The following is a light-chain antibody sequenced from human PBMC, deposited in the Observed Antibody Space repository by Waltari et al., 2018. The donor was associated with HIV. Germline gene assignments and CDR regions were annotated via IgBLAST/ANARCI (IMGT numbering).Light chain of an antibody. V-gene: IGKV3-15*01. CDR2: DAS. Sequence: VLTQSPATVSVPPGEGATRSCRARQSNYTNLGWYQKKPGQAPRLLIYDASTRATGIPARFSGSGSGTEFTLTISSLQSEDSAIYYCQQYNNWPRTFGQGTKVEIK. CDR3: QQYNNWPRT. CDR1: QSNYTN. J-gene: IGKJ1*01.